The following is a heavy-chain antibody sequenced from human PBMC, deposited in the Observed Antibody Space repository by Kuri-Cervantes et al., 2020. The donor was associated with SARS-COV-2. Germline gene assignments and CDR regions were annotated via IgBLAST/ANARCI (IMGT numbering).Heavy chain of an antibody. CDR3: AKRLLLWFGEQDWYFDL. CDR1: GGSISSSNY. V-gene: IGHV3-53*01. D-gene: IGHD3-10*01. Sequence: ETLSLTCAVSGGSISSSNYMSWVRQAPGKGLEWVSVIYSGGSTYYADSVKGRFTISRDNSKNTLYLQMNSLRAEDTAVYYCAKRLLLWFGEQDWYFDLWGRGTLVTVSS. CDR2: IYSGGST. J-gene: IGHJ2*01.